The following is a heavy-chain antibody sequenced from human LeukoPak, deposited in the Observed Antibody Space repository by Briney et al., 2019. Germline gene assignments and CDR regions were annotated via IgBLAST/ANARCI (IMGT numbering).Heavy chain of an antibody. CDR2: IWYDGSNK. Sequence: GGSLRLSCAASGFTFSSYEMNWVRQAPGKGLEWEAVIWYDGSNKYYGDSVKGRFTISRDNSKNTLYLEMNSLRAEDTAVYYCARGQACSGGSCYRLFDSWGQGTLVTVSS. D-gene: IGHD2-15*01. CDR3: ARGQACSGGSCYRLFDS. V-gene: IGHV3-33*08. CDR1: GFTFSSYE. J-gene: IGHJ4*02.